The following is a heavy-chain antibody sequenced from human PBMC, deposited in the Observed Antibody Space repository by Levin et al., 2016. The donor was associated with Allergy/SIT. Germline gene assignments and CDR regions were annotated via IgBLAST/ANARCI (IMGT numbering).Heavy chain of an antibody. J-gene: IGHJ6*03. D-gene: IGHD3-16*01. CDR2: INHSGST. V-gene: IGHV4-34*01. CDR1: GGSISSYY. Sequence: SETLSLTCTVSGGSISSYYWSWIRQPPGKGLEWIGEINHSGSTNYNPSLKSRVTISVDTSKNQFSLKLSSVTAADTAVYYCARALRVKGDYYMDVWGKGTTVTVSS. CDR3: ARALRVKGDYYMDV.